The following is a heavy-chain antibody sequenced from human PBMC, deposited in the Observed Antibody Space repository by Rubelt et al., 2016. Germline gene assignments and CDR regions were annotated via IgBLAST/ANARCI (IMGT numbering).Heavy chain of an antibody. Sequence: QVQLVQSGAEVKKPGASVKVSCKASGYTFTDYHVNWVRQAPGQGLEWMGWIDNNTGDPRFAQGFTGHCVFSLDTSVRTAYLQISTLKGEDTAIYYCARGYCSGSSCSDFDFWGQGTLVTVSS. CDR2: IDNNTGDP. CDR3: ARGYCSGSSCSDFDF. J-gene: IGHJ4*02. CDR1: GYTFTDYH. D-gene: IGHD2-15*01. V-gene: IGHV7-4-1*02.